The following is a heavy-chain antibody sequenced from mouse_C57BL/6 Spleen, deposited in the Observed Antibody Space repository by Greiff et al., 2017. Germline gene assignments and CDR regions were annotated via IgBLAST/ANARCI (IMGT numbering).Heavy chain of an antibody. V-gene: IGHV1-4*01. J-gene: IGHJ2*01. CDR1: GYTFTSYT. CDR2: INPSSGYT. Sequence: VKLMESGAELARPGASVKMSCKASGYTFTSYTMHWVKQRPGQGLEWIGYINPSSGYTKYNQKFKDKATLTADKSSSTAYMQLSSLTSEDSAVYYCARENPRYGFDYWGQGTTLTVSS. D-gene: IGHD2-14*01. CDR3: ARENPRYGFDY.